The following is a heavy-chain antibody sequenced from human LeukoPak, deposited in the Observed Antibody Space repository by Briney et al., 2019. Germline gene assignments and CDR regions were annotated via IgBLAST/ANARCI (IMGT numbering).Heavy chain of an antibody. CDR1: GFTFSVSA. D-gene: IGHD1-26*01. CDR2: IRSKANSYAT. J-gene: IGHJ4*02. V-gene: IGHV3-73*01. CDR3: ASGSYYSFDY. Sequence: GSLRLSCAASGFTFSVSAMHWVRQASGKGLEWVGRIRSKANSYATAYAASVRGRFTISRDDSKNTAYLQMNSLKTDDTAVYYCASGSYYSFDYWGQGTLVTVSS.